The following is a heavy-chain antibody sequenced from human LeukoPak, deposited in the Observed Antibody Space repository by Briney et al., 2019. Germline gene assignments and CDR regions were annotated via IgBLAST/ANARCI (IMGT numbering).Heavy chain of an antibody. CDR1: GGSFSGYY. Sequence: SETLSLTCAVYGGSFSGYYWSWIRQPPGKGLEWIGYIYYSGSTNYNPSLKSRVTISVDTSKNQFSLKLSSVTAADTAVYYCAGGGGLRPFDYWGQGTLVTVSS. D-gene: IGHD5-12*01. CDR2: IYYSGST. CDR3: AGGGGLRPFDY. J-gene: IGHJ4*02. V-gene: IGHV4-59*08.